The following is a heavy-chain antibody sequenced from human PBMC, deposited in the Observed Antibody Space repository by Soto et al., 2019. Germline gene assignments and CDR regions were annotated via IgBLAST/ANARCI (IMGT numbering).Heavy chain of an antibody. CDR2: ISGSGART. J-gene: IGHJ4*02. V-gene: IGHV3-23*01. CDR3: ASRRSSGWLPPFDY. D-gene: IGHD6-19*01. CDR1: GFTFSTYA. Sequence: EVQLLESGGGLVQPGWSLRLSCAASGFTFSTYAMSWVRQPPGKGLEWVSGISGSGARTYYADSVKGRFTISRDNSKITLYLQMDSLRAGDTALFYCASRRSSGWLPPFDYWGQGTLVTVSS.